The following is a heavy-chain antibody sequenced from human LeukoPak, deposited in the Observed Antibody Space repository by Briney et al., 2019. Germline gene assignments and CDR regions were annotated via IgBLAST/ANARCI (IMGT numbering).Heavy chain of an antibody. CDR3: ARQEISTNKFDY. CDR1: GGSISSSSYY. J-gene: IGHJ4*02. D-gene: IGHD2-8*01. V-gene: IGHV4-39*01. CDR2: IYYSGST. Sequence: PSETLSLTCTVSGGSISSSSYYWGWISQPPGKGLEWIGSIYYSGSTYYNPSLKSRVTISVDTSKNQFSLKLSSVTAADTAVYYCARQEISTNKFDYWGQGTLVTVSS.